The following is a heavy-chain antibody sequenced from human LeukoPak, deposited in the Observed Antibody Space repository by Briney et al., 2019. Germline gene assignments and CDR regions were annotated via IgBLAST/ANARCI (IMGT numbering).Heavy chain of an antibody. CDR1: GFTFSSYG. D-gene: IGHD4-23*01. V-gene: IGHV3-33*08. CDR3: AKGGHRATVVTPEDAFDI. J-gene: IGHJ3*02. CDR2: IWYGGSNK. Sequence: GGSLRLSCAASGFTFSSYGMHWVRQAPGKGLEWVAVIWYGGSNKYYADSVKGRFTISRDNSKNTLYLQMNSLRAEDTAVYYCAKGGHRATVVTPEDAFDIWGQGTMVTVSS.